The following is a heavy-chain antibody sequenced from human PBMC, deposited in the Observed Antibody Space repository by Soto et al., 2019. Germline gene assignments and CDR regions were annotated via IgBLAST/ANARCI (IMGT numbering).Heavy chain of an antibody. CDR3: ARVKMSSSGLYTTPGHYRGMHF. J-gene: IGHJ6*02. CDR1: AFTFRSYE. CDR2: ISSSGTTI. D-gene: IGHD6-19*01. V-gene: IGHV3-48*03. Sequence: GGSLGLSCAASAFTFRSYEMNWVRQAPGKGLEWVSYISSSGTTIYYPDSVKGRFTISRDNAKNSLYLQMNSLRAEDTAVYYCARVKMSSSGLYTTPGHYRGMHFPGPAPTLTV.